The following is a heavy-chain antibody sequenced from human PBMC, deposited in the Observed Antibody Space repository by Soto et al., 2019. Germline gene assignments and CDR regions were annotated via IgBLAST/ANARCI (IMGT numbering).Heavy chain of an antibody. CDR1: GFTFSSYA. V-gene: IGHV3-30-3*01. D-gene: IGHD6-13*01. CDR2: ISYDGSNK. CDR3: ARDEAGTCWFDP. J-gene: IGHJ5*02. Sequence: QVQLVESGGGVVQPGRSLRLSCAASGFTFSSYAMHWVRQAPGKGLEWVAVISYDGSNKYYADSVKGRFTISRDNSKNTLYLQMNSLRAEDTAVYYCARDEAGTCWFDPWGQGTLVTVSS.